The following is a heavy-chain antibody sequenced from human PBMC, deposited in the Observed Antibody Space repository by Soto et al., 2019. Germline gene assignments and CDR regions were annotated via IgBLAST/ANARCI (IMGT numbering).Heavy chain of an antibody. J-gene: IGHJ6*02. CDR3: AKLAVAGPRGMDV. Sequence: GGSLRLSCAASGFNFSTYIRNWVRQAPGKGLEWVSSISSSSSYIYYADSVKGRFTISRDNSKNTLYLQMNSLRAEDTAVYYCAKLAVAGPRGMDVWGQGTTVTV. D-gene: IGHD6-19*01. CDR2: ISSSSSYI. CDR1: GFNFSTYI. V-gene: IGHV3-21*01.